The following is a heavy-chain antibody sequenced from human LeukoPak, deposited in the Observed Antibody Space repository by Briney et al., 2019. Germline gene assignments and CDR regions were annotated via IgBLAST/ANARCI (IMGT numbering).Heavy chain of an antibody. CDR2: IYSGGGT. V-gene: IGHV3-66*01. D-gene: IGHD2-2*01. Sequence: GGSLRLSCAASGFMFSDYYMSWVRQAPGKGLEWVSVIYSGGGTYYADSVKGRFTISRDNSKNTLYLQMNSLRAEDTAVYYCAREGYCSSTSCSMNYGMDVWGQGTTVTVSS. J-gene: IGHJ6*02. CDR1: GFMFSDYY. CDR3: AREGYCSSTSCSMNYGMDV.